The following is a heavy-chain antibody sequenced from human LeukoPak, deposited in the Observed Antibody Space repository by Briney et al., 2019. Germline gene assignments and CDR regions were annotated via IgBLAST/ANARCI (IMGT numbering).Heavy chain of an antibody. CDR3: ALAHCSRNNCYDLDYFYYYMDV. CDR2: IYYSGTT. V-gene: IGHV4-59*01. CDR1: GASISSNY. Sequence: SETLSLTCSVSGASISSNYWTWIRQPPGKGLEWIGNIYYSGTTNYNPSFKSRVTISVDQSKKQFSLNLISVTAADTAVYFCALAHCSRNNCYDLDYFYYYMDVWGKGTTVTVSS. J-gene: IGHJ6*03. D-gene: IGHD2-2*01.